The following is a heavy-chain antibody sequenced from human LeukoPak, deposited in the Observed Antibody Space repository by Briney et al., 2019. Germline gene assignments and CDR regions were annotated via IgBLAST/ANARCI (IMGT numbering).Heavy chain of an antibody. CDR2: IIPIFGTA. J-gene: IGHJ4*02. Sequence: GASVKVSRKASRGTFSSYAISWVRQAPGQGLEWMGGIIPIFGTANYAQKFQGRVTITADESTSTAYMELSSLRSEDTAVYYCARDSGSYFDYWGQGTLVTVSS. CDR1: RGTFSSYA. V-gene: IGHV1-69*13. CDR3: ARDSGSYFDY. D-gene: IGHD1-26*01.